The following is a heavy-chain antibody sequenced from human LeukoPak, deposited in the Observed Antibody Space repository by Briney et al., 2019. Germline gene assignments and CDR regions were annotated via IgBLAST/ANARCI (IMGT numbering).Heavy chain of an antibody. D-gene: IGHD2-2*01. CDR2: ISSSSSYI. Sequence: GGSLRLSCAVSGFTFSSYSMNWVRQAPGKGLEWVSSISSSSSYIYYADSVNGGFTISRDNAKNSLYLQMNSLRAEDTAVYYCAREGCSSTSCYPDYWGQGTLVTVSS. CDR1: GFTFSSYS. CDR3: AREGCSSTSCYPDY. V-gene: IGHV3-21*01. J-gene: IGHJ4*02.